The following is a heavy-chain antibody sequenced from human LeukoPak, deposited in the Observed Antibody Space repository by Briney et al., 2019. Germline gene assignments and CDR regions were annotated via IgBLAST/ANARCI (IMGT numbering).Heavy chain of an antibody. Sequence: GESLKISCKGSGYNFPGYWIAWVRQMPGKGLEWMGIIQPGDSDTRYSPSFQGQVTISADKSISTAYLQWSSLKASDTAMYYCARQDGSAIFYFDYWGHGTLVTVSS. D-gene: IGHD3-10*01. CDR2: IQPGDSDT. J-gene: IGHJ4*01. CDR1: GYNFPGYW. CDR3: ARQDGSAIFYFDY. V-gene: IGHV5-51*01.